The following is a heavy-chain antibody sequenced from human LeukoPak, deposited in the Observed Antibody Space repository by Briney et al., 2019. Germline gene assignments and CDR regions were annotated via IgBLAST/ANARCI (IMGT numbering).Heavy chain of an antibody. D-gene: IGHD3-3*01. J-gene: IGHJ4*02. CDR3: ARVSYYDFWSGYSLDY. CDR1: GFTFSSYE. CDR2: ISSSGSTI. Sequence: QPGGSLRLSCAASGFTFSSYEMNWVRQAPGKGLGRVSYISSSGSTIYYADSVNGRFTISRDNAKNSLYLQMNSLRAEDTAVYYCARVSYYDFWSGYSLDYWGQGTLVTVSS. V-gene: IGHV3-48*03.